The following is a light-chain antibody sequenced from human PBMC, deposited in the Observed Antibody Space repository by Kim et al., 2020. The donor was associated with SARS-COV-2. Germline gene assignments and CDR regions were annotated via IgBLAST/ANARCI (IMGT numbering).Light chain of an antibody. V-gene: IGKV3-15*01. J-gene: IGKJ1*01. Sequence: SVSPGGTATLSCRASQSVSNNLAWYQQKPGQAPRLLIYGASTRATGIPARFSGSGSGIEFTLTISSLQSEDFGVYYCQQYNYWWTFGQGTKVDIK. CDR1: QSVSNN. CDR2: GAS. CDR3: QQYNYWWT.